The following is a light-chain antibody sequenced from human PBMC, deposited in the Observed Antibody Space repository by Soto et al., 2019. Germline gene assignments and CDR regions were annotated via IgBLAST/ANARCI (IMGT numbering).Light chain of an antibody. CDR1: QSINSNY. V-gene: IGKV3-20*01. CDR2: VAS. Sequence: EIVLTQSPGTLSLSPGERATLSCRASQSINSNYLAWYQQKPGQTPRLLIYVASNRAPGIPDRFSGSGSGTDFTLTISRLEPEDFAVYYCQQYSSSRTFGQGTKVEIQ. J-gene: IGKJ1*01. CDR3: QQYSSSRT.